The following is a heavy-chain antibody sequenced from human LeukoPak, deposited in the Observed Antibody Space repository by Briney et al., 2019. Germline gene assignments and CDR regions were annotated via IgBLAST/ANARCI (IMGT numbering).Heavy chain of an antibody. V-gene: IGHV4-34*01. D-gene: IGHD3-9*01. CDR3: ARGSKILTGYYKRAFDI. CDR2: INHSGST. CDR1: GGSFSGYY. Sequence: KPSETLSLTCAVYGGSFSGYYWSWIRQPPGKGLEWIGEINHSGSTNYNPSLKSRVTISVDTSKNQFSLKLSSVTAADTAVYYCARGSKILTGYYKRAFDIWGQGTMVTVSS. J-gene: IGHJ3*02.